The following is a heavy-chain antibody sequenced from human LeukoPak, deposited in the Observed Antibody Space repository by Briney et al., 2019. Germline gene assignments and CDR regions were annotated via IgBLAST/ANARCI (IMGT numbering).Heavy chain of an antibody. D-gene: IGHD6-6*01. Sequence: SETLSLTRTVSGGSISSYFWTWIRQPPGKGLEWIGYIYHTGNTNYSPSLRGRVTMSIDTSRNQFSLKLNSVTATDTAVYYCAREGLAARRGGFDIWGQGTVVTVSS. CDR1: GGSISSYF. CDR3: AREGLAARRGGFDI. CDR2: IYHTGNT. V-gene: IGHV4-59*01. J-gene: IGHJ3*02.